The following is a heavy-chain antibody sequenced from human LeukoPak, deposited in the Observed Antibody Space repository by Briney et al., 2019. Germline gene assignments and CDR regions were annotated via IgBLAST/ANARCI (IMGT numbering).Heavy chain of an antibody. V-gene: IGHV3-23*01. CDR1: GFTFSRYA. J-gene: IGHJ5*02. CDR2: ISDSGGTT. D-gene: IGHD3-10*01. Sequence: GGSLSLSCVASGFTFSRYAMSWVRHAPGKGLEWVAAISDSGGTTYYIDSVRGRFTISRDNSKNTLYLQMNSLRAEDTAIYSCARDIRGSGNYGWFDPWGQGTLVTVSS. CDR3: ARDIRGSGNYGWFDP.